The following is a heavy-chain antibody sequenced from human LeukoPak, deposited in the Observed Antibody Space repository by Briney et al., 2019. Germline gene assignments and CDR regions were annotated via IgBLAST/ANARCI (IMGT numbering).Heavy chain of an antibody. V-gene: IGHV3-30*18. J-gene: IGHJ4*02. D-gene: IGHD1-26*01. CDR3: AKEEEQ. CDR2: ISYDGSNK. CDR1: GITFSSYG. Sequence: GGSMRLSCGASGITFSSYGMQWVRQAPGKGLEWVAVISYDGSNKYYADSVKGRFTISRDNSKNTLDLQMNSLRAEDTATYYCAKEEEQWGQGTLVTVTS.